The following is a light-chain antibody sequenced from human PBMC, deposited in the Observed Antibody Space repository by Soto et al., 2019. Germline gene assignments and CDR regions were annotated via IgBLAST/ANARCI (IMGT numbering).Light chain of an antibody. CDR2: WAS. CDR1: QSVLYSSKNKTY. Sequence: DIVMTQYPDSLAVSLGERATINCKSSQSVLYSSKNKTYLAWYQQKPGQPPKLLIYWASTRDSGVPARFSGSVSGTDFTLTISSLKAEDVAVYYCHQYFRSWTCGQGTNVDIK. V-gene: IGKV4-1*01. J-gene: IGKJ1*01. CDR3: HQYFRSWT.